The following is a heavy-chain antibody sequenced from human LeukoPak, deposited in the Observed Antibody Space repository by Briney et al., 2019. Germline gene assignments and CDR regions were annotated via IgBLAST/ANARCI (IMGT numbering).Heavy chain of an antibody. V-gene: IGHV1-8*01. J-gene: IGHJ4*02. Sequence: ASVKVSCKASGYTFASYDINWVRQAAGQGLEWMAYMNANSGNTGSAQKFQGRVTMTMNTSIRTAYMELSSLRSEDTAVYYCVREGFDYWGQGTLATVSS. CDR1: GYTFASYD. CDR3: VREGFDY. CDR2: MNANSGNT.